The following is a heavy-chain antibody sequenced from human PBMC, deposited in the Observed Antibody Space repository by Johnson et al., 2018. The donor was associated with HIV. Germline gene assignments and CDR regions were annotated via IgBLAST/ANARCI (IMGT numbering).Heavy chain of an antibody. CDR3: ALSYSLDAFDI. CDR1: GFTVSNYY. V-gene: IGHV3-11*01. D-gene: IGHD2-21*01. CDR2: ISSSGKST. J-gene: IGHJ3*02. Sequence: QVQLVESGGGLVQPGGSLRLSCAASGFTVSNYYMSWIRQAPGKGLEWVSYISSSGKSTNYAESVKGRFTISRDNSKNSLYLQMNSLKTEDTAVYYCALSYSLDAFDIWGQGTMVTVSS.